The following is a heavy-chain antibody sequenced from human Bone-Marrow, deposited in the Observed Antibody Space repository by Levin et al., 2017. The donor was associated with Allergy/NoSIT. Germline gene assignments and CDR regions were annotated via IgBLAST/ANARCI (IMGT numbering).Heavy chain of an antibody. D-gene: IGHD2-15*01. CDR2: IIYTGST. Sequence: PSETLSLTCTVSDGSISNYYWSWIRQPPGKGLQWIGYIIYTGSTDYNPSLKSRVTISIDTSNKQFSLKLSSVHAADTAVYYCAGDGGIVSRGAFDTWGQGTMVIVSS. CDR1: DGSISNYY. CDR3: AGDGGIVSRGAFDT. J-gene: IGHJ3*02. V-gene: IGHV4-59*01.